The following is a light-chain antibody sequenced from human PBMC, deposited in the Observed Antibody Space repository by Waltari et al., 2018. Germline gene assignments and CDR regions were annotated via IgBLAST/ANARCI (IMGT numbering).Light chain of an antibody. CDR3: QKYDRLPAT. V-gene: IGKV3-20*01. CDR2: GAS. Sequence: SCRASPSVRRFLAWYQQKHGQAPRLLIYGASTRATGIPDRFSGSGSGTDFSLTISRLEPEDFAVYYCQKYDRLPATFGQGTKVEIK. CDR1: PSVRRF. J-gene: IGKJ1*01.